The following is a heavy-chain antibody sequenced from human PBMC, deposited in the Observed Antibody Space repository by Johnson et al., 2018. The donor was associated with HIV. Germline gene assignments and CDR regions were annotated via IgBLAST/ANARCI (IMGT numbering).Heavy chain of an antibody. D-gene: IGHD4-17*01. J-gene: IGHJ3*02. V-gene: IGHV3-30*04. CDR1: GFTFSSYA. Sequence: QVQLVESGGGVVQPGRSLRLSCAASGFTFSSYAMHWVRQAPGKGLEWVAVISYDGSEKYYADSVKGRFTISRDSSKNTLYLQMNSLRAEDKAVYYCARVRPNPTVTTRGAAFDIWGQGTMVTVSS. CDR3: ARVRPNPTVTTRGAAFDI. CDR2: ISYDGSEK.